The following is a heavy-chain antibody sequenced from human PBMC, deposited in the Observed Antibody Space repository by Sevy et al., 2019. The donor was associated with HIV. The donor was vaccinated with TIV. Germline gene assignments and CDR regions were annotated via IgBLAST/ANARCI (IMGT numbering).Heavy chain of an antibody. CDR3: AKGLGMVQGALLSDDV. CDR1: GFTFSGYG. CDR2: IRYDGSTK. J-gene: IGHJ3*01. V-gene: IGHV3-30*02. D-gene: IGHD3-10*01. Sequence: GGSLRLSCAASGFTFSGYGMHWVRQAPGKGLEWVAFIRYDGSTKYYVDSVKGRFTISRDNSKNTLFLQMNSLITEDTSVYYCAKGLGMVQGALLSDDVWGQGTLVTVSS.